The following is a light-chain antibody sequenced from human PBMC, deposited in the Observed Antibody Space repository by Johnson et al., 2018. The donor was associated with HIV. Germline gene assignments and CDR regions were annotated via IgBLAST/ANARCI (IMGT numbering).Light chain of an antibody. Sequence: QAVLTQPPSVSAAPGQKVTISCSGSSSNIGNNYVSWYQHLPGTAPQLLIYDNNKRPSGIPDRFSGSQSGTSATLGITGLQTGDEADYYCGTWDSSLSAPRYVFGTGTKVTVL. V-gene: IGLV1-51*01. CDR3: GTWDSSLSAPRYV. CDR1: SSNIGNNY. J-gene: IGLJ1*01. CDR2: DNN.